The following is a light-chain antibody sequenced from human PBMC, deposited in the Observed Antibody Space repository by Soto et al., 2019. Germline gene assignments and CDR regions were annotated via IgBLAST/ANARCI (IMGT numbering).Light chain of an antibody. J-gene: IGLJ2*01. Sequence: QSVLTQPPSASGSPGQSVAISCTGTSSDVGGYNYVSWYQQHPGKAPKLMIYEVNKRPSGVPDRFSGSKSGNTASLTVSGLQAEDEADYYCSSYTSSNTLIFGGGTQLTVL. CDR3: SSYTSSNTLI. V-gene: IGLV2-8*01. CDR1: SSDVGGYNY. CDR2: EVN.